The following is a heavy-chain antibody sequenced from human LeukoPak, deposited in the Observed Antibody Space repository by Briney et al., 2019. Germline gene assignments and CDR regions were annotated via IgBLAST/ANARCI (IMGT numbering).Heavy chain of an antibody. Sequence: GGSLRLSCAASGFTFSSYAMSWVRQAPGKGLEWVSGINGRGDSTVYADSVTGRFTISRDNSKSTLYLQMNSLRAEDTAVYYCARRVVVPAAPYYFDYWGQGTLVTVSS. CDR2: INGRGDST. CDR1: GFTFSSYA. V-gene: IGHV3-23*01. J-gene: IGHJ4*02. D-gene: IGHD2-2*01. CDR3: ARRVVVPAAPYYFDY.